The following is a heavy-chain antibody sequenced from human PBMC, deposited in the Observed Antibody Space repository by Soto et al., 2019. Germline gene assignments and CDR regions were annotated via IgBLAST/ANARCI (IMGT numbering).Heavy chain of an antibody. CDR1: GFTVSSYA. V-gene: IGHV3-23*01. J-gene: IGHJ4*02. D-gene: IGHD5-12*01. CDR3: AKEWDLVAHFNPFDY. CDR2: ISGSGGST. Sequence: GGSLIHSCAASGFTVSSYAMSGVRPAPGKGLEWVSAISGSGGSTYYADSVKGRFTISRDNSKNTLYLQMNSLRAEDTAVYYCAKEWDLVAHFNPFDYWGQGTLVTVSS.